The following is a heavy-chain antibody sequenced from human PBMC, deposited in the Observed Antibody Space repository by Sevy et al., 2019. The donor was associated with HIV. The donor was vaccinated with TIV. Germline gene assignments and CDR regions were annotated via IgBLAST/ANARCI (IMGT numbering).Heavy chain of an antibody. CDR3: ARDRGFCDSTSCSDYLDV. Sequence: SETLSLTCTVSGGSISTYYWSGIRQPPGKGLEWIGYIYYSGTTFYNPSLKSRVTMSIDTSKTQFSLRLTSVTAADTAVYYCARDRGFCDSTSCSDYLDVWGKGTTVTVSS. D-gene: IGHD2-2*01. CDR2: IYYSGTT. V-gene: IGHV4-59*01. CDR1: GGSISTYY. J-gene: IGHJ6*03.